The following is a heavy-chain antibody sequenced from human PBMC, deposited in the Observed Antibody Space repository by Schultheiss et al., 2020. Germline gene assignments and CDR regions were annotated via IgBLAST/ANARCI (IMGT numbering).Heavy chain of an antibody. CDR3: ARDKDSFGYYFDY. CDR2: ISGSGGST. J-gene: IGHJ4*02. D-gene: IGHD2-15*01. V-gene: IGHV3-23*01. CDR1: GFTFSSYA. Sequence: GGSLRLSCAASGFTFSSYAMSWVRQAPGKGLEWVSAISGSGGSTYYADSVKGRFTISRDNSKNTLHLQMTSLRADDTAVYYCARDKDSFGYYFDYWGQGTLVTVSS.